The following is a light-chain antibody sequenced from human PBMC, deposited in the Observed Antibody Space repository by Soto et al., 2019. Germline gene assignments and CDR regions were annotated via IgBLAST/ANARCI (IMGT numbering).Light chain of an antibody. Sequence: DIVMTQSPDSLAVSLGERATINCQSSQSVLYGRNNKSYLVWYQQKPGQPPKLLIYSASTRESGVPDRFSGSGSGTDFTLTISSLQAEDVAVYYCQQSYSSPYTFGQGTKLEIK. V-gene: IGKV4-1*01. CDR3: QQSYSSPYT. CDR2: SAS. CDR1: QSVLYGRNNKSY. J-gene: IGKJ2*01.